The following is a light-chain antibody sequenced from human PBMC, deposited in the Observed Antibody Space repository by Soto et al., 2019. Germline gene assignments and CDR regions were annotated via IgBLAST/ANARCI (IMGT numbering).Light chain of an antibody. J-gene: IGLJ3*02. CDR1: SSNIGAGYD. Sequence: QSVLTQPPSVSGAPGQRVTISCTGSSSNIGAGYDVHWYQQLPGTAPKLLIYGNSNRPSGVSNRFSGSKSGNTASLSISGLQADDEADYYCSSYTTSNTWVFGGGTKVTVL. CDR3: SSYTTSNTWV. V-gene: IGLV1-40*01. CDR2: GNS.